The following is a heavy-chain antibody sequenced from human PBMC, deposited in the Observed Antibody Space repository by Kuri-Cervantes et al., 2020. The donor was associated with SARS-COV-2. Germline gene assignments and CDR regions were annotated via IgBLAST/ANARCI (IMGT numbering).Heavy chain of an antibody. CDR2: ISSSSSTI. D-gene: IGHD3-16*01. CDR3: ASNGWGFRNPGGVSGFDY. J-gene: IGHJ4*02. V-gene: IGHV3-48*01. Sequence: GESLKISCAASGFTFSSYSMNWVRQAPGKGLEWGSYISSSSSTIYYADSVKGRFTISRDNAKNSLYLQMNSLRAEDTAVYYCASNGWGFRNPGGVSGFDYWGQGTLVTVSS. CDR1: GFTFSSYS.